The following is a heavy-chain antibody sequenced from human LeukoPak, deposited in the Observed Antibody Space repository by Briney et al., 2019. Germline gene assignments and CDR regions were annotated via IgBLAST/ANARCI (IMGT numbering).Heavy chain of an antibody. V-gene: IGHV3-7*01. CDR1: GFTFTNYW. J-gene: IGHJ4*02. CDR3: ARFLVVNSFNY. Sequence: GGSLRLSCRASGFTFTNYWMNWVRQAPGKGLEWVANINKDGSEKNYVDSVKGRFTISRDNAKNSLYLQMNSLRAEDTAVYYCARFLVVNSFNYWGQGTLVTVSS. D-gene: IGHD3-22*01. CDR2: INKDGSEK.